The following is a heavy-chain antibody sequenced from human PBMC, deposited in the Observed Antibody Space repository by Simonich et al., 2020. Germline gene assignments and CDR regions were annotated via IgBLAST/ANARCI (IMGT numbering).Heavy chain of an antibody. J-gene: IGHJ4*02. CDR3: ARSSDLLNWNDGPYY. D-gene: IGHD1-1*01. CDR2: INPNRGGT. Sequence: QVQLVQSVAEVKKPVASVKVSCKASGYTFTGYYMHWVRQAPGQGLEWRGRINPNRGGTNYAQKCQGRVTMTRDTSISTAYMELSRLRSDDTAVYYCARSSDLLNWNDGPYYWGQGTLVTVSS. CDR1: GYTFTGYY. V-gene: IGHV1-2*02.